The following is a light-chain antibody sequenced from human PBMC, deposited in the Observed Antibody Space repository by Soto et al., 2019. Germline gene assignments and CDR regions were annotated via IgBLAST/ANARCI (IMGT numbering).Light chain of an antibody. J-gene: IGLJ3*02. V-gene: IGLV2-23*01. Sequence: QSALTQPASVSGSPGQSITISCTGTSSDVGGYKLVSWYQQYPGKAPKLILYADTKRPSGVSDRFSGSKSGNTASLTISGLQSEDEADYYCCSAAGSYTWVFGGGTKLTVL. CDR2: ADT. CDR1: SSDVGGYKL. CDR3: CSAAGSYTWV.